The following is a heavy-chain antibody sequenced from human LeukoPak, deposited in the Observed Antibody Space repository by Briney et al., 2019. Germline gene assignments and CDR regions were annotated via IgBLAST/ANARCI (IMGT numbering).Heavy chain of an antibody. J-gene: IGHJ4*03. Sequence: GGSLRLSCAASGFTFSDYAMHWVGQAPGKGLEWVTLISYNGVNKYYADSVKGRFTISRDNSKKPLYLQMDSLRAEDTAVYSCARAKGGTNILDYWGQGTTVIVFS. CDR1: GFTFSDYA. CDR3: ARAKGGTNILDY. CDR2: ISYNGVNK. V-gene: IGHV3-30-3*01. D-gene: IGHD2-15*01.